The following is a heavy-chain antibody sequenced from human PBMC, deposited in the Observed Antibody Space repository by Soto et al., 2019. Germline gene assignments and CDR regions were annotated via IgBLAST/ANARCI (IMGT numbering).Heavy chain of an antibody. CDR3: ARGGGVWFGGIDY. D-gene: IGHD3-10*01. Sequence: QVQLQESGPGLVKPSETLSLTCSVSGGSISSFYWNWIRQPAGRGLEWIGRIYTSGSTNYNPSLKSRVTMSVDPSKKQVSLRLSLVPPADTAVYYCARGGGVWFGGIDYWGQGALVTVSS. CDR1: GGSISSFY. J-gene: IGHJ4*02. V-gene: IGHV4-4*07. CDR2: IYTSGST.